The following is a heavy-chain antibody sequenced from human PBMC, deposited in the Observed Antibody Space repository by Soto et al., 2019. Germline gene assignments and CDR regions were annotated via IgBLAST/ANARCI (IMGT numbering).Heavy chain of an antibody. V-gene: IGHV3-33*01. CDR2: IWYDGSNK. Sequence: GGSLRLSCAASGFTFSSYGMHWVRQAPGKGLEWVAVIWYDGSNKYYADSVKGRFTISRDNSKNTLYLQMNSLRAEDTAVYYCARDPSGSYYPLFDYWGQGTLVTVSS. CDR3: ARDPSGSYYPLFDY. J-gene: IGHJ4*02. CDR1: GFTFSSYG. D-gene: IGHD1-26*01.